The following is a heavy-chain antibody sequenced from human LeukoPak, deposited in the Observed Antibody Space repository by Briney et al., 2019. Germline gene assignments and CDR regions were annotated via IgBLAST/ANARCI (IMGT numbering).Heavy chain of an antibody. CDR2: IYHSGST. Sequence: SETLSLTCAVSGGSISSSNWWSWVRQPPGKELEWIGEIYHSGSTNYNPSLKSRVTISVDKSKNQFSLKLSSVTAADTAVYYCASKRLGQWLVPGYYYYYMDVWGKGTTVTVSS. J-gene: IGHJ6*03. CDR3: ASKRLGQWLVPGYYYYYMDV. D-gene: IGHD6-19*01. CDR1: GGSISSSNW. V-gene: IGHV4-4*02.